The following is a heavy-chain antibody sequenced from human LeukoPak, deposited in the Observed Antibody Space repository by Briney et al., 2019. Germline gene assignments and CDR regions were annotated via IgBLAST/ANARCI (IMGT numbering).Heavy chain of an antibody. CDR3: AKDRAYRYSSGWYDY. CDR1: GFTFSSYS. V-gene: IGHV3-33*06. J-gene: IGHJ4*02. CDR2: IWYDGSNK. D-gene: IGHD6-19*01. Sequence: GGSLRLSCAASGFTFSSYSMNWVRQAPGKGLEWEAVIWYDGSNKYYADSVKGRFTIFRDNSKNTLYLQMNSLRAEDTAVYYCAKDRAYRYSSGWYDYWGQGTLVTVSS.